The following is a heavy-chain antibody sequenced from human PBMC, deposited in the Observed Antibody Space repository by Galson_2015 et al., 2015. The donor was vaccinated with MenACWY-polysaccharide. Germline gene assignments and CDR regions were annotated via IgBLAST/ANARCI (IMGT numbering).Heavy chain of an antibody. V-gene: IGHV3-33*01. J-gene: IGHJ4*02. Sequence: SLRLSCAASGFTFSSYGMHWVRQAPGKGLEWVAVIWYDGSNKYYADSVKGRFTISRDNSKNTLYLQMNSLRAEDTAVYYCARGPDTAMALLDYWGQGTLVTVSS. CDR1: GFTFSSYG. CDR2: IWYDGSNK. D-gene: IGHD5-18*01. CDR3: ARGPDTAMALLDY.